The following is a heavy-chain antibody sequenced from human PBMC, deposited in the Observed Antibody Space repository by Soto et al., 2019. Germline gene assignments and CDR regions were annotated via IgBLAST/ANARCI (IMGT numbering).Heavy chain of an antibody. D-gene: IGHD3-3*01. CDR1: KFTFSRYA. CDR2: ITESGGST. J-gene: IGHJ6*02. V-gene: IGHV3-23*01. CDR3: VKDWSGNSCPCLDV. Sequence: EEQLLESGGGLVQPGGSLRLSCATSKFTFSRYAMTWVRQAPGKGLEWVSSITESGGSTYYADSVKGRVTISRDNSEKTVHLQMNARRAENTARYYCVKDWSGNSCPCLDVWGQGTTVTVSS.